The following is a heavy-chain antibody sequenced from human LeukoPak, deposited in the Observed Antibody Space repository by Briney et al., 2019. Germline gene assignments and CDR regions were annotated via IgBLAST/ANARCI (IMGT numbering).Heavy chain of an antibody. Sequence: GRSLRLSCAASGFTFSSYAMHWVRQAPGKGLEWVAVISYDGSNKYYADSVKGRFTISRDNSKNTLYLQMNSLRAEDTAVYYCAKDFEGIVVVVAATLTYWGQGTLVTVSS. CDR2: ISYDGSNK. CDR1: GFTFSSYA. D-gene: IGHD2-15*01. J-gene: IGHJ4*02. CDR3: AKDFEGIVVVVAATLTY. V-gene: IGHV3-30*04.